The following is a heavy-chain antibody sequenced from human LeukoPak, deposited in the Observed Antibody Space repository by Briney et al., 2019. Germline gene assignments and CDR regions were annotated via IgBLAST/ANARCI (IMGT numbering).Heavy chain of an antibody. V-gene: IGHV3-23*01. D-gene: IGHD6-19*01. J-gene: IGHJ4*02. CDR2: ISGSGGST. CDR3: ARDGGSAWFLDY. Sequence: PGGTLRLSCAASKFTFSSYDMSWVRQAPGKGLEWVSGISGSGGSTYYADSVKGRFSITRDNAKNSLYLQMNSLRAEDTAVYYCARDGGSAWFLDYWGQGTLVTVSS. CDR1: KFTFSSYD.